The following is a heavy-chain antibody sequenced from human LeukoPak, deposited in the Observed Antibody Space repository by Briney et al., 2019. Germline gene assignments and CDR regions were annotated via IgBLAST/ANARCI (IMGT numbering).Heavy chain of an antibody. V-gene: IGHV4-4*07. CDR2: VYSSGVG. J-gene: IGHJ4*02. CDR1: GGSITGYY. Sequence: PSETLSLTCTISGGSITGYYWNWIRQPAGQGLEWLGRVYSSGVGNYNPSLTSRVTMSVDTSKNQFSLKLTSLTAADTAVYYCAREEFLHEIDSSGYFVYWGQGTLVTVSS. CDR3: AREEFLHEIDSSGYFVY. D-gene: IGHD3-22*01.